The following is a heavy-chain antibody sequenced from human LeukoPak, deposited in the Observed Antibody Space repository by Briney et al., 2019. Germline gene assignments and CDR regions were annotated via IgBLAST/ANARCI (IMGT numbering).Heavy chain of an antibody. CDR1: GFTFSSYW. D-gene: IGHD5-18*01. J-gene: IGHJ4*02. CDR2: ISTMSSYI. Sequence: GGSLRLSCAASGFTFSSYWMSWVRQAPGKGLEWVSSISTMSSYIYYADSVKGRFTVSRDNAKNSLYLQMNSLRAEDTAVYYCARGYSYGYLYFDSWGQGTLVTVSS. V-gene: IGHV3-21*01. CDR3: ARGYSYGYLYFDS.